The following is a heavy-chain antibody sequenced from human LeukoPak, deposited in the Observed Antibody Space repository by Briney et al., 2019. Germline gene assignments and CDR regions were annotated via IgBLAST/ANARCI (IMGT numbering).Heavy chain of an antibody. CDR3: ARDRGGIAAAGIDY. CDR2: IYTSGST. D-gene: IGHD6-13*01. J-gene: IGHJ4*02. V-gene: IGHV4-61*02. CDR1: GGSISSGSYY. Sequence: SETLSLTCTVSGGSISSGSYYWSWIRQPAGKGLEWIGRIYTSGSTNYNPSLKSRVTISVDTSKNQFSLKLSSVTAADTAAYYCARDRGGIAAAGIDYWGQGTLVTVSS.